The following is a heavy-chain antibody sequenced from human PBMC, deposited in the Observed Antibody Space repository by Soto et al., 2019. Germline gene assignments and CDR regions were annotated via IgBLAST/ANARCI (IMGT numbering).Heavy chain of an antibody. CDR3: AKDRVESGLGEVDY. CDR2: ISYDGSNK. V-gene: IGHV3-30*18. Sequence: QVQLVESGGGVVQPGRSLRLSCAASGFTFSSHGMHWVRQAPGKGLEWVAVISYDGSNKYYADSVKGRLTISRDNSKNTLYLQMNSLRVEDTAGYYCAKDRVESGLGEVDYWGQGTLVTVSS. J-gene: IGHJ4*02. CDR1: GFTFSSHG. D-gene: IGHD3-16*01.